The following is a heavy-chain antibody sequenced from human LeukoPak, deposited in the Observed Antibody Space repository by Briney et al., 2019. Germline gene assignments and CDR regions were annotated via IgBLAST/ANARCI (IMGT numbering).Heavy chain of an antibody. CDR2: TSYDGNNK. J-gene: IGHJ4*02. CDR1: GFTFSSHG. D-gene: IGHD1-14*01. V-gene: IGHV3-30*03. CDR3: ASEVSAVDY. Sequence: PGGSLRLSCAASGFTFSSHGMHWVRQAPGRGLEWVALTSYDGNNKYSANSVKGRFTISRDNAKNSLYLQMNSLRAEDTAVYYCASEVSAVDYWGQGTLVTVSS.